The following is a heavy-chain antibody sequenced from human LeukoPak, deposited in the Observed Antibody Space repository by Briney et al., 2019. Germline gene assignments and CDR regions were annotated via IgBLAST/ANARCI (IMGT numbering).Heavy chain of an antibody. CDR2: ITSRGEST. CDR3: ARDRPNYYGSDGHYYRRDGDY. CDR1: GFTFSIYA. Sequence: GGSLRLSCAAAGFTFSIYAMSWVRQAPGKGLQWVSSITSRGESTWYVDSVKGRFTITRDNSENTLYLQMHSLRAEDTAVYYCARDRPNYYGSDGHYYRRDGDYWGRGTLVSVSS. J-gene: IGHJ4*02. V-gene: IGHV3-23*01. D-gene: IGHD3-22*01.